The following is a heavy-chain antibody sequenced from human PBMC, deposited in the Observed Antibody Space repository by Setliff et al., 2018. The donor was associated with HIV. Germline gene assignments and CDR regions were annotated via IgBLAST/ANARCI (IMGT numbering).Heavy chain of an antibody. D-gene: IGHD6-13*01. V-gene: IGHV4-59*01. CDR2: IYYSGRT. CDR1: GGSISRNY. J-gene: IGHJ4*02. CDR3: ARARAAAGTQGTFDY. Sequence: NPSETLSLTCSVSGGSISRNYWSWIRQPPGKGLEWIGYIYYSGRTNHNPSLKSRVTISVDTSKNQFSLKLSSVTAADTAVYYCARARAAAGTQGTFDYWGQGTLVTVSS.